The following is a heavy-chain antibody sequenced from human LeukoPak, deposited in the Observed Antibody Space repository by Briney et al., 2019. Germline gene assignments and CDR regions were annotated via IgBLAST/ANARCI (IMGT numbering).Heavy chain of an antibody. CDR3: VRDRGWLSNPGYFDY. J-gene: IGHJ4*02. Sequence: PGGSLRLSCAASGFTFSSYEMNWVRQGPGKGQEWVSYISSNGSTIYYADSVKGRFTISRDNPKKSLYLQMNSLRAEDTAVYYCVRDRGWLSNPGYFDYWGRGTLVTVSS. D-gene: IGHD3-22*01. V-gene: IGHV3-48*03. CDR2: ISSNGSTI. CDR1: GFTFSSYE.